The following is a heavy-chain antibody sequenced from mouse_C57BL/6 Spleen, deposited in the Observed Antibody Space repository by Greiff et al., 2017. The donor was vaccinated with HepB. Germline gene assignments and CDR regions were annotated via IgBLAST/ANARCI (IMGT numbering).Heavy chain of an antibody. Sequence: QVQLQQPGAELVKPGASVKLSCKASGYTFTSYWMHWVKQRPGQGLEWIGMIHPNSGSTNYNEKFKSKATLTVDKSSSTAYMKLSSLTSEDSAVYYCARFGDYDGAWFAYWGQGTLVTVSA. D-gene: IGHD2-4*01. V-gene: IGHV1-64*01. J-gene: IGHJ3*01. CDR2: IHPNSGST. CDR3: ARFGDYDGAWFAY. CDR1: GYTFTSYW.